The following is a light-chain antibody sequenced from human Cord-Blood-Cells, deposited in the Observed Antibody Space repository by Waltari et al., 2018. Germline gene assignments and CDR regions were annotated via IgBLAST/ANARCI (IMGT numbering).Light chain of an antibody. CDR3: SSYTSSSTLV. J-gene: IGLJ1*01. Sequence: QSALTQPASVSGSPGPSITISCTGTSSDVGAYNYVSWYQQHPGKAPKLMMYDVSNRPSGVSNRFSGSKSGNTASLTISGLQAEYEADYYCSSYTSSSTLVFGTGTKVTV. CDR2: DVS. CDR1: SSDVGAYNY. V-gene: IGLV2-14*01.